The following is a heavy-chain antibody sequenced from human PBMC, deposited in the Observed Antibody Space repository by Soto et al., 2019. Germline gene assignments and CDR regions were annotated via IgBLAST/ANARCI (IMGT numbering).Heavy chain of an antibody. D-gene: IGHD6-13*01. CDR1: GFTFSSYG. Sequence: QVQLVESGGGVVQPGRSLRLSCAASGFTFSSYGMHWVRQAPGKGLEWVAVISYDGSNKYYADSVKGRFTISRDNSKNTLYLQMNSLRAEDTAVYYCAKVGRQQLVLYYFDYWGQGTLVTVSS. CDR2: ISYDGSNK. V-gene: IGHV3-30*18. J-gene: IGHJ4*02. CDR3: AKVGRQQLVLYYFDY.